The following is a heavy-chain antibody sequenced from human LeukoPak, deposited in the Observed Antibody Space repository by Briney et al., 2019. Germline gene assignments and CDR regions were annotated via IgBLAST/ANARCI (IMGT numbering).Heavy chain of an antibody. D-gene: IGHD5-12*01. J-gene: IGHJ4*02. CDR2: ISSSSSYI. CDR3: ARDRSMVATSDFDY. V-gene: IGHV3-21*01. CDR1: GFSFSSYG. Sequence: GGSLRLSCAASGFSFSSYGMHWVRQAPGKGLEWVSSISSSSSYIYYADSVKGRFTISRDNAKNSLYLQMNSLRAEDTAVYYCARDRSMVATSDFDYWGQGTLVTVSS.